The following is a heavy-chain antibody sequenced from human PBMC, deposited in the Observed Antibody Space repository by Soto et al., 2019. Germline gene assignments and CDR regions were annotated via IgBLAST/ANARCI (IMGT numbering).Heavy chain of an antibody. D-gene: IGHD3-3*01. J-gene: IGHJ6*03. CDR2: ISSSGSTI. CDR3: ARDADLLRFLNYMDV. Sequence: QVQLVESGGGLVKPGGSLRLSCAASGFTFSDYYMSWIRQAPGKGLEWVSYISSSGSTICYADSVKGRFTISRDNAKNSLYLQMNILRAEDTAVYYCARDADLLRFLNYMDVWGKGTTVTVSS. CDR1: GFTFSDYY. V-gene: IGHV3-11*01.